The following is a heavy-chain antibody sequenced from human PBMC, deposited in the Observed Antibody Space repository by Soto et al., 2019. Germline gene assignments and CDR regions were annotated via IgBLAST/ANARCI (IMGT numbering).Heavy chain of an antibody. CDR1: GFTFSNAW. Sequence: GGSLRLSCAASGFTFSNAWMNWVRQAPGKGLEWVGRISGSGGSTYYADSVKGRFTISRDNSKNTLYLQMNSLRAEDTAVYYCAKLGGGAAAGGFFDIWGQGTMVTVSS. D-gene: IGHD6-13*01. J-gene: IGHJ3*02. CDR3: AKLGGGAAAGGFFDI. CDR2: ISGSGGST. V-gene: IGHV3-23*01.